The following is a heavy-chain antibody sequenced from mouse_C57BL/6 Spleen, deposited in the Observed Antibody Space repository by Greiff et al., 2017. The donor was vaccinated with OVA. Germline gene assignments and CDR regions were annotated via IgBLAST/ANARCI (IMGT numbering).Heavy chain of an antibody. J-gene: IGHJ3*01. CDR3: ARSPYDYDGAWFAY. CDR1: GYAFSSYW. V-gene: IGHV1-80*01. D-gene: IGHD2-4*01. Sequence: VQLQQSGAELVKPGASVKISCKASGYAFSSYWMNWVKQRPGKGLEWIGQIYPGDGDTNYNGQFKGKATLTADKSSSTAYMQLSSLTSEDSAVYFCARSPYDYDGAWFAYWGQGTLVTVSA. CDR2: IYPGDGDT.